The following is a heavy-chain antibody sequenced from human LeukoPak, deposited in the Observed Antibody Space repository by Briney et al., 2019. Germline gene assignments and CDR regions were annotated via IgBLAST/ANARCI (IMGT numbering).Heavy chain of an antibody. D-gene: IGHD1-26*01. Sequence: PGGSLRLSCTASGFTFGIYGMHWVRQAPGKGLEWVTFIRYDGDNKYYADSVKGRFTISRDNSKNTLYLQINSLRTEDTAVYYCAKDRTSSGRVFDYWGQGTLVTVSS. CDR1: GFTFGIYG. CDR3: AKDRTSSGRVFDY. CDR2: IRYDGDNK. J-gene: IGHJ4*02. V-gene: IGHV3-30*02.